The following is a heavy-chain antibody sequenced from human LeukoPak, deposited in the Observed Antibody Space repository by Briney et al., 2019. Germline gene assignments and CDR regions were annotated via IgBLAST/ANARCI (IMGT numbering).Heavy chain of an antibody. CDR1: GGSITSSSHF. CDR2: IYFSGST. Sequence: SETLSLTCTVSGGSITSSSHFWGWIRQPPGKGLEWIGSIYFSGSTYYNPSLTSRVTISLGTSKNQFSLRLTSVTAADTAMYYCARGRNDFDYWGQGTLLSVSS. D-gene: IGHD1-1*01. V-gene: IGHV4-39*07. J-gene: IGHJ4*02. CDR3: ARGRNDFDY.